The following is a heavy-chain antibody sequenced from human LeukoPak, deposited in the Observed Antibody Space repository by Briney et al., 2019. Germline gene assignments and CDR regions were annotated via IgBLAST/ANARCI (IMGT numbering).Heavy chain of an antibody. Sequence: GGSLRLSCAASGFTLSSNYMSWVRRAPGKGLEWVSIIYRVSRTFYADSVEGRFAISRDNSKNTLYLQMNSLRVEDTAIYYCARDGGNNSWYGMDVWGQGTTVTVSS. CDR3: ARDGGNNSWYGMDV. J-gene: IGHJ6*02. D-gene: IGHD4-23*01. CDR2: IYRVSRT. V-gene: IGHV3-66*01. CDR1: GFTLSSNY.